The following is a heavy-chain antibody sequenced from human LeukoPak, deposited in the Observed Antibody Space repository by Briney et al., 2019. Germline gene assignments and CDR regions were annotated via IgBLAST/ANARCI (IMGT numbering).Heavy chain of an antibody. J-gene: IGHJ4*02. V-gene: IGHV5-51*01. CDR3: ARHIGLTTRYFDS. Sequence: GESLRISCKGSGYSFTSYWIGWVRQMPGKGLEWMGMIYPGDSDTRYSPSFQAHVTISADTSITTAYLQWSGLKASDTAMYYCARHIGLTTRYFDSWGQGTLVTVSS. CDR2: IYPGDSDT. CDR1: GYSFTSYW. D-gene: IGHD4/OR15-4a*01.